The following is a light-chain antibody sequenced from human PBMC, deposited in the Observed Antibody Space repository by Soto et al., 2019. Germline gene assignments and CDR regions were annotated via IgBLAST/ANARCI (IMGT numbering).Light chain of an antibody. CDR2: SNN. V-gene: IGLV1-44*01. CDR3: AAWDDSLKPPWV. J-gene: IGLJ3*02. CDR1: SSNIGSNT. Sequence: QPVLTQPPSASGTPGQRVTISCSGSSSNIGSNTVNWYQQLPGTAPKLLIYSNNQRPSGVPDRFSGSKSGTSASLAISGLQSEDEADYYCAAWDDSLKPPWVFGGGTKLTVL.